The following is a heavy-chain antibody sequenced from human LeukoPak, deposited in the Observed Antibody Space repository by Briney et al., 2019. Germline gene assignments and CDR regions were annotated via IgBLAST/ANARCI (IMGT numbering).Heavy chain of an antibody. CDR2: ISAYNGNT. Sequence: ASVKVSCKASGGTFSTYAIIWVRQAPGQGLEWMGWISAYNGNTNYAQKLQGRVTMTTDTSTSTAYMELRSLRSDDTAVYYCARGGSSSWYDYFDYWGQGTLVTVSS. V-gene: IGHV1-18*01. D-gene: IGHD6-13*01. CDR3: ARGGSSSWYDYFDY. CDR1: GGTFSTYA. J-gene: IGHJ4*02.